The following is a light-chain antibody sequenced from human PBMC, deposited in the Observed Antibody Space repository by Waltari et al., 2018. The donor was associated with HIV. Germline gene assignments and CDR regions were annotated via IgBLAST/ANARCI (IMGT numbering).Light chain of an antibody. J-gene: IGLJ2*01. Sequence: QSALTQPASVSGSPGQSITIPCAGTAAEIGAFNYVAWYQKVPDSVPKLIIYAVTSRPSGIADRFSASKSGNAASLTISGLQAEDEGDYYCSSYTTFNTVIFGGGTKLTVL. CDR2: AVT. CDR3: SSYTTFNTVI. CDR1: AAEIGAFNY. V-gene: IGLV2-14*03.